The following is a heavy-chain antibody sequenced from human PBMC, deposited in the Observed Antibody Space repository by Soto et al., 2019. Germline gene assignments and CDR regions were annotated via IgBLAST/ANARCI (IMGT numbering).Heavy chain of an antibody. D-gene: IGHD4-17*01. CDR2: ISGSGDST. CDR3: EKIAGDYYYGLDV. Sequence: GGSLRLSCAASGFTFSNYAMSWVRQAPGKGLEWVSTISGSGDSTYYTDSVKGRFTISRDNSKNTLYLQMNSLRAEDTAIYYCEKIAGDYYYGLDVWGQGTTVTVSS. J-gene: IGHJ6*02. CDR1: GFTFSNYA. V-gene: IGHV3-23*01.